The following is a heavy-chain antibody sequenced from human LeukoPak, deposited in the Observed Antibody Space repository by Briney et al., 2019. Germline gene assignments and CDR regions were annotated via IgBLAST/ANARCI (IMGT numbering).Heavy chain of an antibody. CDR3: AKDPGGSSILDYYYYMDV. V-gene: IGHV3-30*02. Sequence: GGSLRLSCAASGFTFSSYGMHWVRQAPGKGLEWVAFIRYDGSNKYYADSVKGRFTISRDNSKNTLYLQMNSLRDEDTAVYYCAKDPGGSSILDYYYYMDVWGKGTTVTVSS. CDR2: IRYDGSNK. D-gene: IGHD3-10*01. J-gene: IGHJ6*03. CDR1: GFTFSSYG.